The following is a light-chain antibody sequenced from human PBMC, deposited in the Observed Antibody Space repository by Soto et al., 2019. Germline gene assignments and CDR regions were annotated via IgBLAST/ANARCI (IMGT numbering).Light chain of an antibody. V-gene: IGKV3D-15*01. J-gene: IGKJ4*01. Sequence: EIVLTQSPATPSVSPGERVTLSCRASQSVSDNLAWYQQKPGQAPRLLIYGASIRATDIPARFSGSGSGTEFSLTISSLQSEDFAVYYCQQYNDWPLTFGGGTKVDNK. CDR3: QQYNDWPLT. CDR1: QSVSDN. CDR2: GAS.